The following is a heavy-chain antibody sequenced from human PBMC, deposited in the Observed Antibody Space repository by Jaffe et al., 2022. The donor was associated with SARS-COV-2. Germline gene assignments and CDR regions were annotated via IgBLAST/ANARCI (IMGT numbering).Heavy chain of an antibody. CDR3: VRRGYCSSTTCAGAFDL. CDR1: GYNFISYW. CDR2: IYPGDSDT. J-gene: IGHJ3*01. Sequence: EVQLVQSGAEVKKPGESLKISCKGSGYNFISYWIGWVRQMPGRGLEWMGIIYPGDSDTRYSPSFQGQVTISADRSISTAYLQWSSLKASDTAMYYCVRRGYCSSTTCAGAFDLWGQGTMVTVSS. D-gene: IGHD2-2*01. V-gene: IGHV5-51*01.